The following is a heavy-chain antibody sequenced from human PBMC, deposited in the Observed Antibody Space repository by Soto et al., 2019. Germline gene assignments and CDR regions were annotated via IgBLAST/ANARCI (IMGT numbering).Heavy chain of an antibody. D-gene: IGHD1-7*01. Sequence: QVQLVESGGGLVKPGGSLRLSCAASGFTFSDYYMSWIRQAPGKGLEWVSYISSSGSTIYYADSVKGRFTISRDNAKKSLYLQMNSRGAGDPAVYYCGSLNPGLGGGELNWFDPWGQGTLVTVSS. J-gene: IGHJ5*02. CDR1: GFTFSDYY. CDR3: GSLNPGLGGGELNWFDP. CDR2: ISSSGSTI. V-gene: IGHV3-11*01.